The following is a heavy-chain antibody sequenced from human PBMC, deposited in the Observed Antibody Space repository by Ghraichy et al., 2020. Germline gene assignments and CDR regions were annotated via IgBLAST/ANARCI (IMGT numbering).Heavy chain of an antibody. J-gene: IGHJ4*02. D-gene: IGHD3-16*01. CDR3: ARVGAGILDY. CDR2: NSAYTGNT. Sequence: ASVKVSCKASGYTFSNYAINWVRQAPGQGLEWMGWNSAYTGNTNYAQKFHDRVTMTTDTSTDTAYMELRGLRSDDTAVDYFARVGAGILDYWGQGTLVTVSS. V-gene: IGHV1-18*01. CDR1: GYTFSNYA.